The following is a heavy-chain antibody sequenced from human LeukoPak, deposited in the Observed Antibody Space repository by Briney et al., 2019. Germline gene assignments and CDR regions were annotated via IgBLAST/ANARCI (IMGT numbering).Heavy chain of an antibody. CDR1: GGSIRSYY. D-gene: IGHD3-10*01. CDR2: VYYSGST. Sequence: SETLSLTCTVSGGSIRSYYWSWIRQPPGKGLEWIGSVYYSGSTYYSPSLRSRVTISVDTSKNQFSLKLSSVTAADTAVYYCARLWFGSSWTYYYYGMDVWGQGTTVTVSS. V-gene: IGHV4-59*12. CDR3: ARLWFGSSWTYYYYGMDV. J-gene: IGHJ6*02.